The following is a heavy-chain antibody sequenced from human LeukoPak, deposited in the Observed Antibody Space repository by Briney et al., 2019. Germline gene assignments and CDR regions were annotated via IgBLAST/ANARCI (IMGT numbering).Heavy chain of an antibody. CDR1: GFTFSSYW. Sequence: GGSLRLSCAASGFTFSSYWMSWARQAPGKGLEWVANIKQDGSEKYYVDSVKGRFTISRDNAKNSLYLQMNSLRAEDTAVYYCAREGGSLGEYFDLWGRGTLVTVSS. CDR3: AREGGSLGEYFDL. V-gene: IGHV3-7*01. D-gene: IGHD1-26*01. CDR2: IKQDGSEK. J-gene: IGHJ2*01.